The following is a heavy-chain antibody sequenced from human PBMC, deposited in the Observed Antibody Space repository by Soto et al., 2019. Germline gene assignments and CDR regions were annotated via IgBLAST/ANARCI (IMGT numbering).Heavy chain of an antibody. Sequence: GESLKISCKGSGYSFTSYWIGWVRQMPGKGLEWMGIIYPGDSDTRYSPSFQGQVTISADKSISTAYLQWSSLKASDTAMYYCALQNLRNDQADFHRPQLDYRGQGTLVNVSS. CDR2: IYPGDSDT. J-gene: IGHJ4*02. V-gene: IGHV5-51*01. CDR3: ALQNLRNDQADFHRPQLDY. CDR1: GYSFTSYW. D-gene: IGHD1-1*01.